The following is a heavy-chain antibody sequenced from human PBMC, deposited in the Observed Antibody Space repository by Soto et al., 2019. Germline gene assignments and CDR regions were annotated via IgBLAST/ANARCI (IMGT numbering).Heavy chain of an antibody. CDR2: ISGSYSYT. V-gene: IGHV3-11*05. CDR3: ARVPGPTTVVTSYYFDY. J-gene: IGHJ4*02. Sequence: QVQLVESGGGLVKPGGSLRLSCAASGFTFSDYYMSWIRQAPGTGLEWVSYISGSYSYTNYADSVKGRFTISRDNAKNSLYLQMNSLRAEATAVYYCARVPGPTTVVTSYYFDYWGQGTLVTVSS. D-gene: IGHD4-17*01. CDR1: GFTFSDYY.